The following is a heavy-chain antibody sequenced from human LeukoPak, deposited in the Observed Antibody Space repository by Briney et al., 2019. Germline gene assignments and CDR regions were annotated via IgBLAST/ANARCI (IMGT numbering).Heavy chain of an antibody. CDR3: ARDPTEAYYYDSSGLTPLFDY. Sequence: RSLRLSCAASGFTFSSYGMHWVRQAPGKGLEWVAVIWYDGSNKYYADSVKGRFTISRDNSKNTLYLQMNSLRAEDTAVYYCARDPTEAYYYDSSGLTPLFDYWGQGAMHTASS. CDR1: GFTFSSYG. D-gene: IGHD3-22*01. CDR2: IWYDGSNK. J-gene: IGHJ4*02. V-gene: IGHV3-33*01.